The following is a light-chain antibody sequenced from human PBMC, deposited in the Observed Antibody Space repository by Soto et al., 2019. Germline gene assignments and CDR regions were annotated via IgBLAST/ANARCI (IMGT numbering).Light chain of an antibody. CDR2: YAS. Sequence: EIMMTQSPATLSVSPGERATLSCRASQSVSNNVAWYQQKPGQVPRLLIYYASTMATGIPARFSGSGSGTEFNLTISSLQSEDVALYYCQQYNDWPPITFGQGTRLEIK. CDR3: QQYNDWPPIT. V-gene: IGKV3-15*01. CDR1: QSVSNN. J-gene: IGKJ5*01.